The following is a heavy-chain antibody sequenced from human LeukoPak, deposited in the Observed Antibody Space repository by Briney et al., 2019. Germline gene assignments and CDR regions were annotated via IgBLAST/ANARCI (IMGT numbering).Heavy chain of an antibody. J-gene: IGHJ4*02. CDR1: GYTFTDSY. Sequence: ASVKVSCKASGYTFTDSYIHWVRQAPGQGLEWMGWINPNSGGTNYAQKFQGRVTMTRDTSISTAYMELTRLRSDDTAVYFCARAVAGYQVPLDYWGKGTLVTVSS. D-gene: IGHD2-2*01. CDR3: ARAVAGYQVPLDY. CDR2: INPNSGGT. V-gene: IGHV1-2*02.